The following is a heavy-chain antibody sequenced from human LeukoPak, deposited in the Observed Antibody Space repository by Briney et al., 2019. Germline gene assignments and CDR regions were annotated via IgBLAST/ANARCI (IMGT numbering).Heavy chain of an antibody. CDR3: ARHYRDGYNDYYYYGMDV. CDR2: IYYSGST. Sequence: PSETLSLTCTVSGGSISSYYWSWIRQPPGKGLEWIGYIYYSGSTNYNPSLKSRVTISVDTSKNQFSLKLSSVTAADTAVYHCARHYRDGYNDYYYYGMDVWGQGTTVTVSS. J-gene: IGHJ6*02. D-gene: IGHD5-24*01. V-gene: IGHV4-59*08. CDR1: GGSISSYY.